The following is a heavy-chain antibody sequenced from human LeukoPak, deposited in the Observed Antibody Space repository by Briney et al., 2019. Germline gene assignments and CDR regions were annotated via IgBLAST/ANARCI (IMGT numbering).Heavy chain of an antibody. Sequence: PSETLSLTCAVYGGSFSGYYWSWIRQPPGKGLEWIGEINHSGSTNYNPSLKSRVTISVDTSKNQFSLKLSSVTAADTAVYYCARARGVYYMDVWGKGTTVTVSS. V-gene: IGHV4-34*01. CDR3: ARARGVYYMDV. CDR2: INHSGST. D-gene: IGHD2-8*01. J-gene: IGHJ6*03. CDR1: GGSFSGYY.